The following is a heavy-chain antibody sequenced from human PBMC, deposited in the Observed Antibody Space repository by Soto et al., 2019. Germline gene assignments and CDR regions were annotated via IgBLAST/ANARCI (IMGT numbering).Heavy chain of an antibody. Sequence: TLSLTCAVYGGSFSGYYWSWIRQPPGKGLEWIGEINHSGSTNYNPSPKSRVTISVDTSKNQFSLKLSSVTAADTAVYYCARGRQWLARFDYWGQGTLVTVSS. CDR2: INHSGST. V-gene: IGHV4-34*01. J-gene: IGHJ4*02. CDR3: ARGRQWLARFDY. D-gene: IGHD6-19*01. CDR1: GGSFSGYY.